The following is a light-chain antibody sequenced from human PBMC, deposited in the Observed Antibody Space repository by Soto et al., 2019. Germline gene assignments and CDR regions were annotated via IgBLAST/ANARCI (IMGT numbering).Light chain of an antibody. Sequence: QSALTQPASVSGSPGQSITISCTGTSSDVGGYNLVSWYQQHPGKAPQLMIYEGTRRPSGISDRFSGSKSDSTASLTISGLQADDEADYYCCSYAGRDTLIFGGGTKLTVL. J-gene: IGLJ2*01. V-gene: IGLV2-23*01. CDR2: EGT. CDR1: SSDVGGYNL. CDR3: CSYAGRDTLI.